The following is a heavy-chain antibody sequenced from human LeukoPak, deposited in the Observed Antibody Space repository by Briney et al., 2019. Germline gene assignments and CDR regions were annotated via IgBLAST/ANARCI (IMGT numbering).Heavy chain of an antibody. CDR3: ARRVQMSSASATSNTWLDP. Sequence: PAESLSLTCTVSGNSISSYYWNWIRQPPGKGLESMGHIHYSGGTIYKPSLKSRVTISVDTAKNQFSLKLISVTAADTAVYYCARRVQMSSASATSNTWLDPWGQGTLVTVSS. CDR1: GNSISSYY. V-gene: IGHV4-59*01. J-gene: IGHJ5*02. D-gene: IGHD3-10*01. CDR2: IHYSGGT.